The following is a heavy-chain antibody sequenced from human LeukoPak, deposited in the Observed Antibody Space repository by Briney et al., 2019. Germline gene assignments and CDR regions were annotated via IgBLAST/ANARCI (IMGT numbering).Heavy chain of an antibody. D-gene: IGHD4-17*01. Sequence: SETLSLSCAVYGGSFSGYYWSWLRQPPGKGLEWIGEINHSGSTNYNPSLKSRVTISVDTSKNQFSLKLSSVTAADTAVYYCARGLTVTTSDDYWGQGTLVTVSS. J-gene: IGHJ4*02. CDR2: INHSGST. CDR3: ARGLTVTTSDDY. CDR1: GGSFSGYY. V-gene: IGHV4-34*01.